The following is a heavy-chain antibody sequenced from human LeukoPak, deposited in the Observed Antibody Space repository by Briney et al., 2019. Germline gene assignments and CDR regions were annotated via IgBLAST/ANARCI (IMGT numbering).Heavy chain of an antibody. D-gene: IGHD6-19*01. CDR3: VRSPYSSGWYLDY. Sequence: SETLSLTCAVYGGSFSGYYWGWIRQPPGKGLEWIGSIYHRGSTYYKPSLKSRVTISVDTSKNQFSLKMSSVTAADTAMYYCVRSPYSSGWYLDYWGQGTLVTVS. CDR1: GGSFSGYY. V-gene: IGHV4-38-2*01. J-gene: IGHJ4*02. CDR2: IYHRGST.